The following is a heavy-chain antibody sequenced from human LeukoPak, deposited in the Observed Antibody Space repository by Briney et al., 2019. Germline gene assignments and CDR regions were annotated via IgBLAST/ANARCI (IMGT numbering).Heavy chain of an antibody. D-gene: IGHD5-24*01. CDR3: ARESRDGYNLADDY. CDR1: GFTFRSYG. V-gene: IGHV3-21*01. J-gene: IGHJ4*02. CDR2: ISSSSSYI. Sequence: GGSLRLSCAASGFTFRSYGMNWVRQAPGKGLEWVSSISSSSSYIYYADSVKGRFTISRDNAKNSLYLQMNSLRAEDTAVYYCARESRDGYNLADDYWGQGTLVTVSS.